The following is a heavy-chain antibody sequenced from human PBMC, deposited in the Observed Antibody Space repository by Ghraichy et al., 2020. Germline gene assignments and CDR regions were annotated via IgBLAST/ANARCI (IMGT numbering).Heavy chain of an antibody. CDR1: GFTFRNYE. CDR2: ISGSGKTI. Sequence: GKSLRRECAASGFTFRNYEMHWVRQAPGKGLEWVSYISGSGKTIYHADSVKGRFTISRDNAKNSLLLQMNSLRAEDTAVYYCARELRDDYGDYIYGMDVWGQGTTVTVSS. J-gene: IGHJ6*02. CDR3: ARELRDDYGDYIYGMDV. D-gene: IGHD4-17*01. V-gene: IGHV3-48*03.